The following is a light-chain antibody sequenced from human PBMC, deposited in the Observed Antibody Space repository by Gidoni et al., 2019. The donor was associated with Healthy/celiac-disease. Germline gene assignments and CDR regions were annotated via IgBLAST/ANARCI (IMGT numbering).Light chain of an antibody. CDR2: DVS. CDR1: SSDVGGYNY. V-gene: IGLV2-14*03. J-gene: IGLJ1*01. Sequence: QSALTQPASVSGSPGQSNTISCTGTSSDVGGYNYVSWYPQHPGKAPKLMIYDVSNRPSGVSNRFSGSKSGNTASLTISGLQAEDEADYYCSSYTSSSTLVFGTGTKVTVL. CDR3: SSYTSSSTLV.